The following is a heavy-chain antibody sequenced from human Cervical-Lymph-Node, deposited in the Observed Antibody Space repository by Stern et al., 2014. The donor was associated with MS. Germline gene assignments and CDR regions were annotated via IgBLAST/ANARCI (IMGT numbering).Heavy chain of an antibody. J-gene: IGHJ4*02. CDR2: ITPIFGTT. CDR3: ARTHYSGGNIHQLDY. V-gene: IGHV1-69*06. Sequence: QVQLGQSGAEVKKPGSSVKVSCQAPGGTFIRHAITWVRQAPGQGLEWMGGITPIFGTTIYAQKFQDRITITADKSTATAYLELSSLKSEDTAVYYCARTHYSGGNIHQLDYWGQGTLVTVSS. CDR1: GGTFIRHA. D-gene: IGHD2-8*02.